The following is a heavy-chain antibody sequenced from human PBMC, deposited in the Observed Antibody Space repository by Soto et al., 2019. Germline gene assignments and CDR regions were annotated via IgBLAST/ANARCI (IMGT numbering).Heavy chain of an antibody. CDR3: AKAQNKGSCSGGSCYAPFDY. CDR2: ISGSGGST. J-gene: IGHJ4*02. Sequence: EVQLLESGGGLVQPGGSLRLSCAASGFTFSSYAMSWVRQAPGKGLEWVSAISGSGGSTYYADSVKGRFTISRDNSKNTLYLQRNSLIAEDTAVYYCAKAQNKGSCSGGSCYAPFDYWGQGTLVTVSS. V-gene: IGHV3-23*01. D-gene: IGHD2-15*01. CDR1: GFTFSSYA.